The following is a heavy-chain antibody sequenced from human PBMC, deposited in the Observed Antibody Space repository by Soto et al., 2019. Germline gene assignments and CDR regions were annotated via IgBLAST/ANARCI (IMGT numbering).Heavy chain of an antibody. V-gene: IGHV3-72*01. D-gene: IGHD4-17*01. CDR3: ARELMTTVTYFDY. Sequence: GGSLRLSCAASGVTFSDHDIDWVRQAPGKGLEWVGRTRNKANSYTTEYAASVKGRFTISRDDSKNSLYLQMNSLKTEDTAVYYCARELMTTVTYFDYWGQGTLVTVSS. CDR2: TRNKANSYTT. CDR1: GVTFSDHD. J-gene: IGHJ4*02.